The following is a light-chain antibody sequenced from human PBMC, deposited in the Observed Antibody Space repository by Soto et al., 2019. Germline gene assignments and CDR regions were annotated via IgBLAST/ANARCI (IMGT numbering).Light chain of an antibody. V-gene: IGLV2-23*02. Sequence: QSALTQPASVSGSPGQSITISCTGTSSVVGSYNLVSWYQQHPGKAPKLMIYEVSKRPSGVSNRFSGSKSGNTASLTISGLQAEDEADYYCCSYAGSSTSFGTGTRSPS. CDR1: SSVVGSYNL. CDR3: CSYAGSSTS. CDR2: EVS. J-gene: IGLJ1*01.